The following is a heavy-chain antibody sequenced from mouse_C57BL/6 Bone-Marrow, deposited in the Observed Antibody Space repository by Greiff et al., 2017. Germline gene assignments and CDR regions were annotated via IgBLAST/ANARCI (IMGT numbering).Heavy chain of an antibody. CDR2: INYDGSST. CDR1: GFTFSDYY. D-gene: IGHD2-4*01. Sequence: EVMLVESEGGLVQPGSSMKLSCTASGFTFSDYYMAWVRQVPEKGLEWVANINYDGSSTYYLDSLKSRFIISRDNAKNILYLQMSSLKSEDTATYYCARDIYDDWGHYFDYWGQGTTLTVSS. J-gene: IGHJ2*01. V-gene: IGHV5-16*01. CDR3: ARDIYDDWGHYFDY.